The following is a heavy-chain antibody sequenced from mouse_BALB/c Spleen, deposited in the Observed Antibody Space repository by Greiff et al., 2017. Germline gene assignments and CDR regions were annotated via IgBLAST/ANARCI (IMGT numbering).Heavy chain of an antibody. J-gene: IGHJ3*01. Sequence: QVQLKESGPGLVAPSQSLSITCTVSGFSLTSYGVHWVRQPPGKGLEWLGVIWAGGSTNYNSALMSRLSISKDNSKSQVFLKMNSLQTDDTAMYYCARDDYRYDDAWFAYWGQGTLVTVSA. V-gene: IGHV2-9*02. D-gene: IGHD2-14*01. CDR3: ARDDYRYDDAWFAY. CDR2: IWAGGST. CDR1: GFSLTSYG.